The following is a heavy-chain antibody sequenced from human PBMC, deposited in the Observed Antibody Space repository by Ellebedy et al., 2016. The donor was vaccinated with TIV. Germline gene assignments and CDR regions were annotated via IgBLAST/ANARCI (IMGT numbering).Heavy chain of an antibody. CDR1: EFTFSSYW. V-gene: IGHV3-74*01. D-gene: IGHD3-10*01. CDR2: ISPDGRGT. Sequence: GESLKISCAASEFTFSSYWIHCVRQTPGKGLVWVSRISPDGRGTSYADSVKGRFTISRDNSKNTLYLQMNSLRAGDTAIYYCARLRYFGSGSYSDYWGQGTLVTVSS. CDR3: ARLRYFGSGSYSDY. J-gene: IGHJ4*02.